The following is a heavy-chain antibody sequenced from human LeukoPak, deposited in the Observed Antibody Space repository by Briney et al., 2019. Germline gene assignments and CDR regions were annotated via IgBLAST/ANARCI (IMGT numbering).Heavy chain of an antibody. V-gene: IGHV1-69*04. CDR3: ARDLPPYYFDY. J-gene: IGHJ4*02. CDR2: IIPILGIA. CDR1: GYTFASYG. Sequence: SVKVSCKASGYTFASYGISWVRQAPGQGLEWMGRIIPILGIANYAQKFQGRVTITADKSTSTAYMDLSSLRSEDTAVYYCARDLPPYYFDYWGQGTLVTVSS.